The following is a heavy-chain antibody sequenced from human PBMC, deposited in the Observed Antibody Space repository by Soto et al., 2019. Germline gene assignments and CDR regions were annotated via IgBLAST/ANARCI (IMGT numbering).Heavy chain of an antibody. J-gene: IGHJ4*02. V-gene: IGHV3-64D*08. CDR2: ITNSGGST. D-gene: IGHD3-16*01. CDR3: VKDYRRGIDY. CDR1: GFTFSSFT. Sequence: GSLRLSCSASGFTFSSFTMDWVRQAPGKGLEYVSAITNSGGSTYYTDSVKGRFTISRDNSKNTLYLQMSSLRAEDTAVYYCVKDYRRGIDYWGQGTPVTVSS.